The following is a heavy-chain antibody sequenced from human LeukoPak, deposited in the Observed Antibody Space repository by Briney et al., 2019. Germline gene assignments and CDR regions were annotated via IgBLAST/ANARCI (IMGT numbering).Heavy chain of an antibody. D-gene: IGHD2-2*01. Sequence: GGSLRLSCAASGFTFSSYAMSWVRQAPGKGLEWVSAISGSGGSTYYADSVKGRFTISRDNAKNSLYLQMNSLRAEDTAVYYCARDRVVVPAAIGDGMDVWGQGTTVTVSS. V-gene: IGHV3-23*01. CDR2: ISGSGGST. CDR3: ARDRVVVPAAIGDGMDV. J-gene: IGHJ6*02. CDR1: GFTFSSYA.